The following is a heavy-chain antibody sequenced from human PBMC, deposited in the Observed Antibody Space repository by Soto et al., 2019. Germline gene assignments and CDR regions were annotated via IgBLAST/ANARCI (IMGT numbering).Heavy chain of an antibody. V-gene: IGHV5-51*01. D-gene: IGHD2-2*01. CDR3: ARGCSSTSCYRSDYYYYGMDV. CDR1: GSSFTSYW. Sequence: PGESLKISCTGSGSSFTSYWSGWVRQILGKGLEWMGIIYPGDSDTRYSPSFQGQVTSSADKSISTAYLQWSSLKASDTAMYYCARGCSSTSCYRSDYYYYGMDVWGQGTTVTVSS. CDR2: IYPGDSDT. J-gene: IGHJ6*02.